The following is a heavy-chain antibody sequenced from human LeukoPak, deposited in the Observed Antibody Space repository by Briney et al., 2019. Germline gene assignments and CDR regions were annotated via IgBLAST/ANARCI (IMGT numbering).Heavy chain of an antibody. CDR2: INPNSGGT. J-gene: IGHJ5*02. CDR3: ARGGSRLMNWFDP. Sequence: ASVKVSCKASGYTFTGYYMHWVRQAPGQGLEWTGWINPNSGGTNYAQKFQGRVTMTRDTSISTAYMELSRLRSDDTAVYYCARGGSRLMNWFDPWGQGTLVTVSS. CDR1: GYTFTGYY. D-gene: IGHD3-16*01. V-gene: IGHV1-2*02.